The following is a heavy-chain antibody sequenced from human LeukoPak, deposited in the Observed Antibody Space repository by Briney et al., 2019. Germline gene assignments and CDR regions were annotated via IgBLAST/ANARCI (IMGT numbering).Heavy chain of an antibody. CDR1: GGSISSYY. CDR3: ASRYGANLPFDY. J-gene: IGHJ4*02. Sequence: SETLSLTCTVSGGSISSYYWSWIRQPPGKGLEWIGSIYHSGSTHYNPSLKSRVTVSIDTSKNHFSLKLSSVTAADTAVYYCASRYGANLPFDYWGQGTLVTVSS. CDR2: IYHSGST. D-gene: IGHD4-23*01. V-gene: IGHV4-59*12.